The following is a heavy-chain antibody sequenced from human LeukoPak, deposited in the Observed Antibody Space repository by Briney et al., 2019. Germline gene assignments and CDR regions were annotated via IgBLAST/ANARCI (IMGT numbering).Heavy chain of an antibody. V-gene: IGHV4-59*08. CDR2: IYYSGST. D-gene: IGHD5-18*01. Sequence: SETLSLTCTVSGDSINSYYWSWIRQPPGKGLEWIGYIYYSGSTKYNPSIKSRVTISVDTSKNQFSLKLSSVTAADTAVYYCARSLRGYRFATDYWGQGTLVTASS. CDR1: GDSINSYY. J-gene: IGHJ4*02. CDR3: ARSLRGYRFATDY.